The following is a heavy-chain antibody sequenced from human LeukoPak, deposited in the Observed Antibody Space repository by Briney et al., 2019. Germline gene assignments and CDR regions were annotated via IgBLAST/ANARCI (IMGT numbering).Heavy chain of an antibody. CDR1: GGTFGSYA. CDR3: ARDKVDCSSGSCYSLGFGY. CDR2: IIPIFGTA. D-gene: IGHD2-15*01. V-gene: IGHV1-69*05. Sequence: ASVKVSYKASGGTFGSYAISWVRQAPGQGLEWMGGIIPIFGTANYAQKFQGRVTITTDESTSTAYMELSSLRSEDTAVYYCARDKVDCSSGSCYSLGFGYWGQGTLVTVSS. J-gene: IGHJ4*02.